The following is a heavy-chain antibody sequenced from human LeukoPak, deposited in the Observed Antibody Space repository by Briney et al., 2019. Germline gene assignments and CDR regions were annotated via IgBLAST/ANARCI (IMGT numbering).Heavy chain of an antibody. D-gene: IGHD2-8*02. CDR1: GFTLRDYW. V-gene: IGHV3-7*01. CDR3: ARISVVSYYFEY. J-gene: IGHJ4*02. Sequence: GGSLRLSCAASGFTLRDYWMTWVRQAPGKGLQWVANIKLDGTEKYYVDSVKGRFTISRDDPKNTVFLEMESLRAEDTAVYYCARISVVSYYFEYWGPGTLVTVSS. CDR2: IKLDGTEK.